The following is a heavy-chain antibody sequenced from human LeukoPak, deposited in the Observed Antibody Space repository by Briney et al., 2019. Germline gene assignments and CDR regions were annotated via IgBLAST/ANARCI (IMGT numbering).Heavy chain of an antibody. CDR2: IYHSGST. D-gene: IGHD1-1*01. V-gene: IGHV4-38-2*02. Sequence: SSETLSLTCTVSGYSIRSGYYWGWIRPPPGKGLEWIGSIYHSGSTYYNPSLKSRVTISVDTSKNQFSLKLSSVTAADTAVYYCARHKLERLFDYWGQGTLVTVSS. CDR3: ARHKLERLFDY. J-gene: IGHJ4*02. CDR1: GYSIRSGYY.